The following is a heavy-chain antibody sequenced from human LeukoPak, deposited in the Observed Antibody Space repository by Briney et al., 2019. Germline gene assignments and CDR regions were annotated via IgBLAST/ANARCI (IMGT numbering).Heavy chain of an antibody. J-gene: IGHJ1*01. V-gene: IGHV3-23*01. CDR2: ISGSGVTT. CDR1: GFTFSSHA. Sequence: GGSLRLSCAVSGFTFSSHAMSWVRQAPGKGPEWISSISGSGVTTYYTDSVKGRFTISRDNSKNTVYLQMNSLTAEDMAVYYCAKDLEGSTWYLYFHHWGQGTLVSVS. D-gene: IGHD6-13*01. CDR3: AKDLEGSTWYLYFHH.